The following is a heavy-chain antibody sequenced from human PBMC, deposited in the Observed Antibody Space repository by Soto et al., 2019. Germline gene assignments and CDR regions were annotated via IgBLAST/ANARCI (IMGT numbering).Heavy chain of an antibody. CDR3: ARGGSDPVVDCSGGSCYSGAFDI. CDR2: ISAYNGNT. D-gene: IGHD2-15*01. CDR1: GYTFTSYG. J-gene: IGHJ3*02. Sequence: ASVKVSCKASGYTFTSYGISWVRQAPGQGLEWMGWISAYNGNTKYSQKFQGRVTITRDTSASTAYMELSSLRSEDTAVYYCARGGSDPVVDCSGGSCYSGAFDIWGQGTMVTV. V-gene: IGHV1-18*01.